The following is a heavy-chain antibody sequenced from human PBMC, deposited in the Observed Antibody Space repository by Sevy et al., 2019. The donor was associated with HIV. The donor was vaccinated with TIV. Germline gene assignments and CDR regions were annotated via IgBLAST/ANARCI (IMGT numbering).Heavy chain of an antibody. D-gene: IGHD3-22*01. Sequence: GGSLRLSCAASGFTFSSYAMHWVRQAPGKGLEWVAVISYDGSNKYYADSVKGRFTISRYNSKNTLYLQMNSLRAEDTAVYYCARDLALYNYYDSSGPTKYWGQGTLVTVSS. CDR2: ISYDGSNK. CDR1: GFTFSSYA. V-gene: IGHV3-30-3*01. J-gene: IGHJ4*02. CDR3: ARDLALYNYYDSSGPTKY.